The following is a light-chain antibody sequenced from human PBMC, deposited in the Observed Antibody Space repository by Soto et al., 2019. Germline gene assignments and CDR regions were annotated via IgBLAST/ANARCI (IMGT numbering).Light chain of an antibody. V-gene: IGLV1-51*01. CDR1: SSNIGNNY. J-gene: IGLJ2*01. CDR2: DNS. Sequence: QSVLTQPPSVSAAPGQKVTISCSGSSSNIGNNYVFWYQQLPGTAPKLLIYDNSKRPSVIPDRFSGSKSGTSATLGITGLQTGDEADYYCASWDNSLSAVVFGGGTKLTVL. CDR3: ASWDNSLSAVV.